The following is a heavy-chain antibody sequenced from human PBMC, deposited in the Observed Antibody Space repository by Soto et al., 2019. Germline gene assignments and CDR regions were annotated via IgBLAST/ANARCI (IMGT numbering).Heavy chain of an antibody. CDR2: IRTNAYGATK. CDR1: GFTFGDYA. D-gene: IGHD2-2*01. CDR3: SGFVPAYYDYYYGMDV. V-gene: IGHV3-49*04. J-gene: IGHJ6*02. Sequence: GGSLRLSCTASGFTFGDYAMSWVRQAPGKGLEWVGIIRTNAYGATKEYAASVKGRFSIENDASTPIAYPQMNSLKTEDTAVDHGSGFVPAYYDYYYGMDVWGQGTTVTVSS.